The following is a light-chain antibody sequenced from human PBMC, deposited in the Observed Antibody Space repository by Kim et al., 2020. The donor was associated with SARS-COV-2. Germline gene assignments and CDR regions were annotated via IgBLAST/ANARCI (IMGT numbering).Light chain of an antibody. Sequence: SYELTQPPSVSVSPGQTASITCSGDKLGDKYACWYQQKPGQSPVLVIYQDSKRPSGIPERFSGSNSGNTATLTISGTQAMDEADYYCQAWDSSTARAVVF. CDR3: QAWDSSTARAVV. CDR1: KLGDKY. J-gene: IGLJ2*01. V-gene: IGLV3-1*01. CDR2: QDS.